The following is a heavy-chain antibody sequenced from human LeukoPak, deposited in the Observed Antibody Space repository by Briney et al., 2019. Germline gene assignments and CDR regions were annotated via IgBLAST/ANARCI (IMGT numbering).Heavy chain of an antibody. D-gene: IGHD6-19*01. CDR2: ISWNSGSI. J-gene: IGHJ4*02. CDR3: AKDSSVAGTALDY. CDR1: GFTFDDYA. Sequence: PGRSLRLSCAASGFTFDDYAMHWVRQAPGKGLEWVSGISWNSGSIGYADSVKGRLTISRDNAKNSLYLQMNSLRAEDTALYYCAKDSSVAGTALDYWGQGTLVTVSS. V-gene: IGHV3-9*01.